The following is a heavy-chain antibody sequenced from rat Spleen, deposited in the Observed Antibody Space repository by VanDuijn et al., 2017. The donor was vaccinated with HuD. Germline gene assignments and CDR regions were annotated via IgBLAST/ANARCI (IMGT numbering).Heavy chain of an antibody. CDR2: IKYEDFTP. CDR1: GFTFSDFY. V-gene: IGHV5-22*01. J-gene: IGHJ2*01. CDR3: ARRHYGYTDYFDY. Sequence: EVQLVESGGGLVQPGRSLKLSCAASGFTFSDFYMAWVRQAPKKGLEWVASIKYEDFTPYYRDSVMGRFTISRDIAKSTLYLQMDSLGSEDTATYYCARRHYGYTDYFDYWGQGVMVTVSS. D-gene: IGHD1-11*01.